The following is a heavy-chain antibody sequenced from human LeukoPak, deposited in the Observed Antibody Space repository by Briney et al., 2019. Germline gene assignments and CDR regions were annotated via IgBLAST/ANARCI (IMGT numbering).Heavy chain of an antibody. CDR3: TTSIGYCSGGSCYSSDY. CDR2: IKSKTDGGTT. V-gene: IGHV3-15*01. CDR1: GFTFSNAW. Sequence: GGSLRLSCAASGFTFSNAWMSWVRQAPGKGLGWVGRIKSKTDGGTTDYAAPVKGRFTISRDDSKNTLYLQMNSLKTGDTAVYYCTTSIGYCSGGSCYSSDYWGQGTLVTVSS. D-gene: IGHD2-15*01. J-gene: IGHJ4*02.